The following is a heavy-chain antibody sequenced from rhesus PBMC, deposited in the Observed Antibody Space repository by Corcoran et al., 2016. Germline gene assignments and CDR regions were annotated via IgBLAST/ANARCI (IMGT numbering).Heavy chain of an antibody. CDR3: ATANDYGSTYAFDF. V-gene: IGHV4S12*01. Sequence: QVQLQESGPGVVKPSETLSLTCAVSGGTISRGYCYRSWIRQPPGKGLEWIGGIYSNSESTNYNPSLKSRVTISKDTSKNQFSLKLSSVTATDTAVYYCATANDYGSTYAFDFWGQGLRVTVSS. CDR1: GGTISRGYCY. CDR2: IYSNSEST. D-gene: IGHD4-29*01. J-gene: IGHJ3*01.